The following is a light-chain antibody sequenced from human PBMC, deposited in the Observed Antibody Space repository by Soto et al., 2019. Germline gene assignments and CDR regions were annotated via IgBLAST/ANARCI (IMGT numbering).Light chain of an antibody. CDR3: QQYYRTPLLT. J-gene: IGKJ4*01. CDR2: WAS. Sequence: DIVMTQSPDSLAVSLGERATINCKSSQSVLYSSNNKNYLAWYQQKPGQPPKLLIYWASTRESGVPDRFSGSGSGTDFPLTISSLQAEDVAVYYCQQYYRTPLLTFGGGTKVEIK. V-gene: IGKV4-1*01. CDR1: QSVLYSSNNKNY.